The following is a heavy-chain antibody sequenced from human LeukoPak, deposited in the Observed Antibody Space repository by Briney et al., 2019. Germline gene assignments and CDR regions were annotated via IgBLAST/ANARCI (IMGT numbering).Heavy chain of an antibody. Sequence: GGSLRLSCAASGFTFTNYAMNWVRQAPGKGLEWVSTVSGPGDTTYYADSVEGRFTISRDNPKNTVYLQMNSLRAEDSAVYYCASRLSGNYSATFDYWGQGTLVTVSS. CDR2: VSGPGDTT. V-gene: IGHV3-23*01. D-gene: IGHD3-22*01. CDR1: GFTFTNYA. CDR3: ASRLSGNYSATFDY. J-gene: IGHJ4*02.